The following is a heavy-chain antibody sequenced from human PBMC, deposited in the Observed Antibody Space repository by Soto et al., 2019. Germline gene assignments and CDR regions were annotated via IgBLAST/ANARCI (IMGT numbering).Heavy chain of an antibody. CDR3: ARMESFGSLNWFDP. CDR2: MNPGSGDT. V-gene: IGHV1-8*01. CDR1: GYTFTNND. J-gene: IGHJ5*02. D-gene: IGHD5-18*01. Sequence: ASVKVSCKASGYTFTNNDVSWVRQATGQGLEWMGWMNPGSGDTGYAQKFQGRVTMTRDISIATAYMELNSVTSEDTAIYYCARMESFGSLNWFDPWGQGTLVTVSS.